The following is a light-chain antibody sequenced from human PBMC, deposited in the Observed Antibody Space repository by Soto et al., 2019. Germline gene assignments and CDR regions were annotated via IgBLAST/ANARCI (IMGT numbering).Light chain of an antibody. V-gene: IGLV2-23*01. Sequence: QSALTQPASVSGSPGQSITISCTGTSSDVGSYSLVSWYQQHPGKAPKLMIYEGSKRPSGVSNRFSGSKSGNTDSLTNSGLQAEDEADYYCDSYEGSNTYGVFGGGTKVTVL. CDR1: SSDVGSYSL. CDR3: DSYEGSNTYGV. CDR2: EGS. J-gene: IGLJ2*01.